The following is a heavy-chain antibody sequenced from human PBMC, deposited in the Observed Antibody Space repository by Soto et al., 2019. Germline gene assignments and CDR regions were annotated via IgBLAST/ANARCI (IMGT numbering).Heavy chain of an antibody. J-gene: IGHJ4*02. D-gene: IGHD6-19*01. Sequence: QVQLVESGGGVVQPGRSLRLSCAASGFTFSMSGMHWVRQAPGEGLEWVGVIYYDGSEQYYGDSVKGRFTISRDNSKNTLYLQMSSLRDEDTAVYYCAKEESSGWYRTADYWGQGTLVTVSS. CDR2: IYYDGSEQ. V-gene: IGHV3-30*18. CDR3: AKEESSGWYRTADY. CDR1: GFTFSMSG.